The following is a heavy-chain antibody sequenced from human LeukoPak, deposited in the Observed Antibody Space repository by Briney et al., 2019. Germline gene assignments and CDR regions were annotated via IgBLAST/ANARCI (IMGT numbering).Heavy chain of an antibody. CDR3: ARDYFTFGGVIVAS. CDR2: ISGSGSTI. J-gene: IGHJ5*02. D-gene: IGHD3-16*02. Sequence: GGSLRLSCAASGFTFSDYYMSWIRQAPGKGLEWVSYISGSGSTIHYADSVKGRFTTSRDNAKNSLYLQMNSLRAEDTAVYYCARDYFTFGGVIVASWGQGTLVTVSS. CDR1: GFTFSDYY. V-gene: IGHV3-11*04.